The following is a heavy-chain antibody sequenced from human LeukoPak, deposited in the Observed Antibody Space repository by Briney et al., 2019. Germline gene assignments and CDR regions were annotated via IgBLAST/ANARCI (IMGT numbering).Heavy chain of an antibody. CDR1: GGAFSSYA. V-gene: IGHV1-69*05. CDR3: ARSYDYVWGSYRSGYFDY. J-gene: IGHJ4*02. D-gene: IGHD3-16*02. CDR2: IIPIFGTA. Sequence: GSSVKVSCKASGGAFSSYAISWVRQAPGQGLEWMGGIIPIFGTANYAQKFQGRVTITTDESTSTAYMELSSLRSEDTAVYYCARSYDYVWGSYRSGYFDYWGQGTLVTVSS.